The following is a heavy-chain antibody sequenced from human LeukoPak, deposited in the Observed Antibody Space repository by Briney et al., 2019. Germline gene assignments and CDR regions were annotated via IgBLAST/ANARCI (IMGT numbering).Heavy chain of an antibody. Sequence: AGGSLRLSCAASGFTFSSYWTHWVRHAPGKGMGWVSRINSDGSSTSYADSVKGRFTISRDNAKNTLYLQMNSLRAEDTAVYYCARDITMVRGVSVTWGQGTLVTVSS. CDR3: ARDITMVRGVSVT. CDR1: GFTFSSYW. CDR2: INSDGSST. D-gene: IGHD3-10*01. V-gene: IGHV3-74*01. J-gene: IGHJ4*02.